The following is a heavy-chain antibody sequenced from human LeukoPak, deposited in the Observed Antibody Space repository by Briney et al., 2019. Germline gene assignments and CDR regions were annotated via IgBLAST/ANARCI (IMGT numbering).Heavy chain of an antibody. J-gene: IGHJ6*02. Sequence: SETLSLTCTVSGGSISSSSYYWGWIRQPPGKGLEWIGSIYYSGSTYYNPSLKSRVTISVDTSKNQFSLKLSSVTAADTAVYYCARSGHSSGWDNNRYFYSGMDVWGQGTTVTV. CDR1: GGSISSSSYY. V-gene: IGHV4-39*07. CDR3: ARSGHSSGWDNNRYFYSGMDV. D-gene: IGHD6-19*01. CDR2: IYYSGST.